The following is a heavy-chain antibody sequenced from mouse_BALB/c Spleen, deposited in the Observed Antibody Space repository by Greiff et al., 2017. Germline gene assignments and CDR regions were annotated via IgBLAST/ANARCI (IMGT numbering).Heavy chain of an antibody. CDR2: INPSTGYT. J-gene: IGHJ2*01. CDR1: GYTFTSYW. CDR3: ARGPHYYGSSFNFDY. V-gene: IGHV1-7*01. D-gene: IGHD1-1*01. Sequence: VQGVESGAELAKPGASVKMSCKASGYTFTSYWMHWVKQRPGQGLEWIGYINPSTGYTEYNQKFKDKATLTADKSSSTAYMQLSSLTSEDSAVYYCARGPHYYGSSFNFDYWGQGTTLTVSS.